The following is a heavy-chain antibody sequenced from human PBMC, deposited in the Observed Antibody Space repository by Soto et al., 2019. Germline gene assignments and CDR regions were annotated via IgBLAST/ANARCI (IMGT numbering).Heavy chain of an antibody. CDR3: ERRSIEAAGTPPLDY. V-gene: IGHV4-34*01. D-gene: IGHD6-13*01. CDR2: INHSGST. Sequence: PPETLSLTCAVYGRSFSCYYWSWIRQPPGKGLEWIGEINHSGSTNYNPTLKSRVTISVDTSKNQFSLKLSSVTAADTAVYYCERRSIEAAGTPPLDYWGQGTLVTVSS. CDR1: GRSFSCYY. J-gene: IGHJ4*02.